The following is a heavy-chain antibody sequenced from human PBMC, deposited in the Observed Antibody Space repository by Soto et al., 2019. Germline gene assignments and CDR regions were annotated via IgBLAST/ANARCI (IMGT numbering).Heavy chain of an antibody. V-gene: IGHV3-21*01. J-gene: IGHJ6*02. CDR3: ARDRPSRDSFYYGLDV. D-gene: IGHD6-13*01. Sequence: QLVESGGGLVKPGGSLRLSCVASGLTSNNYNMNWVRQAPGKGLEWVSSISSSGTYIHHADSVKGRFTIYRDNAKNSVYLQMDSLRVEDTAVYYCARDRPSRDSFYYGLDVWGQGTTVTVS. CDR1: GLTSNNYN. CDR2: ISSSGTYI.